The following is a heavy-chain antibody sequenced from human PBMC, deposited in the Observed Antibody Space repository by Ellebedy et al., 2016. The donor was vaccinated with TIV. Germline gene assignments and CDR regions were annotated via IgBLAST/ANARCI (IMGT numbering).Heavy chain of an antibody. J-gene: IGHJ4*02. CDR2: ISAYNGNT. Sequence: ASVKVSXXASGYTFTSYGISWVRQAPGQGLEWMGWISAYNGNTNYAQKLQGRVTMTTDTSTSTAYMELRSLRSDDTAVYYCARVIVVVPAAPWCDYWGQGTLVTVSS. D-gene: IGHD2-2*01. CDR3: ARVIVVVPAAPWCDY. CDR1: GYTFTSYG. V-gene: IGHV1-18*01.